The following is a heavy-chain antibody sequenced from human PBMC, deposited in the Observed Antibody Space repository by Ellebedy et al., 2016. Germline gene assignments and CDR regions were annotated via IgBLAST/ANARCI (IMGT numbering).Heavy chain of an antibody. CDR1: GFTFSSYG. CDR3: ARSEGAAGTVPFDP. J-gene: IGHJ5*02. D-gene: IGHD1-1*01. CDR2: ISSSGSTI. V-gene: IGHV3-48*04. Sequence: GESLKISXAASGFTFSSYGMHWVRQAPGKGLEWVSYISSSGSTIYYADSVKGRFTISRDNAKNSLYLQMNSLRAEDTAVYYCARSEGAAGTVPFDPWGQGTLVTVSS.